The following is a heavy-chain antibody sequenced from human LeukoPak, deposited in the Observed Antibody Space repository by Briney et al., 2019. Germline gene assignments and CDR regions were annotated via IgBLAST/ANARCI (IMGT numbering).Heavy chain of an antibody. Sequence: SETLSLTCSVSGGSISRGGFYWNWIRQHPGKGLEWIGYMYKSGISNYNPSLKSRALISMDTSENHFSLKLSSVTAADTAVYYCARDGGGSSSWYYYYYGMDVWGQGTTVTVSS. CDR1: GGSISRGGFY. V-gene: IGHV4-31*03. J-gene: IGHJ6*02. CDR2: MYKSGIS. D-gene: IGHD6-13*01. CDR3: ARDGGGSSSWYYYYYGMDV.